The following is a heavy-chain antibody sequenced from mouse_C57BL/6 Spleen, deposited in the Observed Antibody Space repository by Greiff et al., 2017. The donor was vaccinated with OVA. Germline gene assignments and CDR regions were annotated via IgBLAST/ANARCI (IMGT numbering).Heavy chain of an antibody. V-gene: IGHV3-6*01. CDR3: ARWDYYGSSPGV. CDR1: GYSITSGYY. D-gene: IGHD1-1*01. Sequence: EVKLQESGPGLVKPSQSLSLTCSVTGYSITSGYYWNWIRQFPGNKLEWMGYISYDGSNNYNPSLKNRISITRDTSKNQFFLKLNSVTTEDTATYYCARWDYYGSSPGVWGTGTTVTVSS. CDR2: ISYDGSN. J-gene: IGHJ1*03.